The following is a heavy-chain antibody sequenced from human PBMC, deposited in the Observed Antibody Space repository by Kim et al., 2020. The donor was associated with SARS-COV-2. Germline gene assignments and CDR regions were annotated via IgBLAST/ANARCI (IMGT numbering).Heavy chain of an antibody. V-gene: IGHV3-23*01. CDR1: RFSFSTYV. CDR3: AKVGGGSLNNFYAMYF. Sequence: GGSLRLSCAASRFSFSTYVMTWVRQAPGKGLEWVSGVGVRGDSTNYADSVKGRFTISRDNSRNTLYLQMDSLRVEDTAEYYCAKVGGGSLNNFYAMYFWG. J-gene: IGHJ6*01. D-gene: IGHD2-15*01. CDR2: VGVRGDST.